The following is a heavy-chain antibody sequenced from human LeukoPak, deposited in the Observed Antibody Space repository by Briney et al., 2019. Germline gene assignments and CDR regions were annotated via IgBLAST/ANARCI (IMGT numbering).Heavy chain of an antibody. J-gene: IGHJ4*02. D-gene: IGHD5-24*01. CDR2: INPSGGST. CDR1: GYTFTGYY. Sequence: ASMKVSCKASGYTFTGYYMHWARQAPGQGLEWMGIINPSGGSTSYAQKFQGRVTMTRDMSTSTVYMELSSLRSEDTAVYYCARGWLQFSPFDYWGQGTLVTVSS. V-gene: IGHV1-46*01. CDR3: ARGWLQFSPFDY.